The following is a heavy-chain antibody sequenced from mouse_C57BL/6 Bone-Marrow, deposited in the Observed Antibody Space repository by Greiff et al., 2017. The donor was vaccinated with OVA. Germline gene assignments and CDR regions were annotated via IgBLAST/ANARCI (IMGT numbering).Heavy chain of an antibody. D-gene: IGHD2-1*01. Sequence: DVHLVESGGGLVQPGGSLKLSCAASGFTFSDYYMYWVRQTPEKRLEWVAYISNGGGSTYYPDTVKGRFTISRDNAKNTLYLQMSRLKSEDTAMYYCARRGVYGNHAMDYWGQGTSVTVSS. CDR3: ARRGVYGNHAMDY. CDR2: ISNGGGST. J-gene: IGHJ4*01. CDR1: GFTFSDYY. V-gene: IGHV5-12*01.